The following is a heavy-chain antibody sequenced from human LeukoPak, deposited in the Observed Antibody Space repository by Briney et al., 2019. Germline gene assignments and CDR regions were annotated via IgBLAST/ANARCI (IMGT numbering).Heavy chain of an antibody. CDR3: AKVLWFGESTFLDY. CDR2: ISGSGGST. J-gene: IGHJ4*02. Sequence: GGSLRLSCAASGFTFSSYAMSWVRQAPGKGLEWVSAISGSGGSTYYADSVKGRFTISRDNSKNTLYLQMNSLRAEDTAVYYCAKVLWFGESTFLDYGGQGTLVTVSS. D-gene: IGHD3-10*01. CDR1: GFTFSSYA. V-gene: IGHV3-23*01.